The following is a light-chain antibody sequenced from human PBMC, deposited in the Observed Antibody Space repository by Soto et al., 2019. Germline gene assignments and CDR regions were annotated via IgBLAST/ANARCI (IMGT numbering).Light chain of an antibody. V-gene: IGKV2-30*01. Sequence: DVVLTQSPLSLPVTLGQPASISCRSSQSLVYNDGTTFLNWFQQRPGQSPKRLIFKVSNRESGVPDRFSGSGAGTDFTLRINRVEADDIGVYYYCVQTSHWPYTFGQGTKLEIK. J-gene: IGKJ2*01. CDR3: VQTSHWPYT. CDR2: KVS. CDR1: QSLVYNDGTTF.